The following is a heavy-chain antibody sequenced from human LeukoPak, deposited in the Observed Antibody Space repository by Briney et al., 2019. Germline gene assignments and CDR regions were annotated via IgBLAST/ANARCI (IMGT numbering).Heavy chain of an antibody. Sequence: GESLKISCKGSGYSFMNYWIGWERQMPGKGLERMGIIYPGDSDTRYSPSFQGQVTISADKSISTAYLQWSSLKASDTAMYYCARERSSGYYTEDAFDIWGQGTMVTVSS. CDR3: ARERSSGYYTEDAFDI. CDR1: GYSFMNYW. V-gene: IGHV5-51*01. J-gene: IGHJ3*02. D-gene: IGHD3-22*01. CDR2: IYPGDSDT.